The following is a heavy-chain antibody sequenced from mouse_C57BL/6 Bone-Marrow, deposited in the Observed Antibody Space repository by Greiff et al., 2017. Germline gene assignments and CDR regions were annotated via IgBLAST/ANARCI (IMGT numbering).Heavy chain of an antibody. CDR3: ARSRGSGWAMDY. V-gene: IGHV1-64*01. J-gene: IGHJ4*01. CDR1: GYTFTSYW. D-gene: IGHD3-2*02. Sequence: QVHVKQPGAELVKPGASVKLSCKASGYTFTSYWMHWVKQRPGQGLEWIGMIHPNSGSTNYNEKFKSKATLTVDKSSSTAYMQLSSLTSEDSAVYYCARSRGSGWAMDYWGQGTSVTVSS. CDR2: IHPNSGST.